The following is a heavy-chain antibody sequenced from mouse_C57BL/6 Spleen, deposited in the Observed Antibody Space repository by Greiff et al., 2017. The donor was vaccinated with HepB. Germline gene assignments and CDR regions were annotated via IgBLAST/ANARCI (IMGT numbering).Heavy chain of an antibody. CDR2: IYPGDGDT. V-gene: IGHV1-82*01. Sequence: ESGPELVKPGASVKISCKASGYAFSSSWMNWVKQRPGKGLEWIGRIYPGDGDTNYNGKFKGKATLTADKSSSTAYMQLSSLTSEDSAVYFCAIYDYEDYYAMDYWGQGTSVTVSS. CDR1: GYAFSSSW. D-gene: IGHD2-4*01. CDR3: AIYDYEDYYAMDY. J-gene: IGHJ4*01.